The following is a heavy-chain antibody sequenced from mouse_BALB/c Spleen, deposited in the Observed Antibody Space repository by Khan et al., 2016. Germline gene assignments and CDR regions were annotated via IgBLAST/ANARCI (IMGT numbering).Heavy chain of an antibody. D-gene: IGHD2-1*01. J-gene: IGHJ2*01. V-gene: IGHV3-8*02. CDR2: ISYSGIT. Sequence: EVKLEESGPSLVKPSQTLSLTCSVTGDSITSGYWNWIRKFPGNKLEYMGYISYSGITYYSPSLKSRISITRATSKNQYFLHLSSATTEDTATYFCASYLLNYFDYWGQGTTLTVSS. CDR3: ASYLLNYFDY. CDR1: GDSITSGY.